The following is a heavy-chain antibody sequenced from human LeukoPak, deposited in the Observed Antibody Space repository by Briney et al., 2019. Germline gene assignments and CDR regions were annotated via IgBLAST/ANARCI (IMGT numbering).Heavy chain of an antibody. D-gene: IGHD2-15*01. CDR2: IKQDGSEK. V-gene: IGHV3-7*01. CDR3: ARDLRADCSGGSCPKPTEFDY. CDR1: GFTFSSYG. Sequence: GGSLRLSCAASGFTFSSYGMHWVRQAPGKGLEWVANIKQDGSEKYYVDSVKGRFTISRDNAKNSLYLQMNSLRAEDTAVYYCARDLRADCSGGSCPKPTEFDYWGQGTLVTVSS. J-gene: IGHJ4*02.